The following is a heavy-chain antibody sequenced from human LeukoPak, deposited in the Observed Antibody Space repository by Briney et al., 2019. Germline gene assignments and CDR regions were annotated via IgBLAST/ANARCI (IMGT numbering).Heavy chain of an antibody. D-gene: IGHD3-16*02. V-gene: IGHV4-39*07. J-gene: IGHJ6*02. CDR3: ARDTRWVIGYYYYGMDV. CDR1: GASISSDNYY. Sequence: SETLSLTCTVSGASISSDNYYWGWIRQPPGKGLEWIGSIYYRGSTYYTPSLKSRLTISVDTSKNQFSLKLSSVTAADTAVYYCARDTRWVIGYYYYGMDVWGQGTTVTVSS. CDR2: IYYRGST.